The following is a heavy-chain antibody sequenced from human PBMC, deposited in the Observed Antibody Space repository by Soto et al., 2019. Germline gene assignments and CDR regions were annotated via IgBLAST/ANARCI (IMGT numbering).Heavy chain of an antibody. CDR2: IIPIFGTA. CDR1: GGTFSSYA. J-gene: IGHJ6*02. Sequence: ASVKVCCKASGGTFSSYAISWVRQAPGQGLEWMGGIIPIFGTANYAQKFQGRVTITADESTSTAYMELSSLRSEDTAVYYCAREVITGDRHIYYGMDVWGQGTTVTVSS. CDR3: AREVITGDRHIYYGMDV. D-gene: IGHD7-27*01. V-gene: IGHV1-69*13.